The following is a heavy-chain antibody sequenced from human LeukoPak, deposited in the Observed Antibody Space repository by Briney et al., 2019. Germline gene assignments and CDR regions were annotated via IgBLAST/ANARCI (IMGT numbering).Heavy chain of an antibody. CDR3: AKPRTAAGRNFDY. J-gene: IGHJ4*02. CDR2: ISGSGGST. D-gene: IGHD2-21*02. Sequence: GGSLRLSCVASGFTFSSSAMSWVRQAPERGLEWVSLISGSGGSTNYADSVNGRFTISRDNSKNTLYVQMNSLTAEDTAVYYCAKPRTAAGRNFDYWGQGTLVTVSS. CDR1: GFTFSSSA. V-gene: IGHV3-23*01.